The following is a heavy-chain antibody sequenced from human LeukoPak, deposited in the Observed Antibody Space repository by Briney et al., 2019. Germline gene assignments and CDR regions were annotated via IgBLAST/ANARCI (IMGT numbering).Heavy chain of an antibody. Sequence: PSETLSLTCAVSGGSLNNYYWGWIRQSPGKGLEWIGDANVRGTANYNPTLKSRATISIDTSKNLFSLQLTSVTAADTALYYCAREFSGTYYADYWGQGTLVTVSS. V-gene: IGHV4-34*01. CDR3: AREFSGTYYADY. D-gene: IGHD1-26*01. CDR1: GGSLNNYY. CDR2: ANVRGTA. J-gene: IGHJ4*02.